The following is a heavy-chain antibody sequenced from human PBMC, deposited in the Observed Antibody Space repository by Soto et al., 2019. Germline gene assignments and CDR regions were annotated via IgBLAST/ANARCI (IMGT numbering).Heavy chain of an antibody. CDR1: GFTFNRYG. Sequence: QVQLVESGGGVVQPGRSLRLSCAASGFTFNRYGMHWVRQAPGKGLEWVAVIWYDESHQFYADSVKGRFTISRDNFRNMLYLQMNSLRAEDTAVYYCARELDYGEVAPTSLYSWGQGTLVTVSS. V-gene: IGHV3-33*01. D-gene: IGHD4-17*01. J-gene: IGHJ4*02. CDR3: ARELDYGEVAPTSLYS. CDR2: IWYDESHQ.